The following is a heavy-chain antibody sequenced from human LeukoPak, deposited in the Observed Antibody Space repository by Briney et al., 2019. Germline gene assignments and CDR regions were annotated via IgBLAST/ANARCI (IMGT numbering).Heavy chain of an antibody. D-gene: IGHD3-22*01. CDR1: GYTFTGYY. Sequence: ASVKVSCKASGYTFTGYYMHWVRQAPGQGLEWMGWINTNTGNPTYAQGFTGRFVFSLDTPVSTAYLQISSLKAEDTAVYYCARSYYYEQYYFDYSGQGTLVTVSS. CDR3: ARSYYYEQYYFDY. CDR2: INTNTGNP. V-gene: IGHV7-4-1*02. J-gene: IGHJ4*02.